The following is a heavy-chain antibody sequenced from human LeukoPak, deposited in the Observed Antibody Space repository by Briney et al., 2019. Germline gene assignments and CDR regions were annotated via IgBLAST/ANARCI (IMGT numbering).Heavy chain of an antibody. CDR2: LYRDGNT. V-gene: IGHV3-53*01. Sequence: GGSLRLSCAASGFTVITNDMTWVRQAPGKGLEWVSVLYRDGNTKYADSVQGRFTISRDNSKNTLYLEMNSLSPDDTAVYYCAKEVAARGRPLFDPWGQGTLVTVAS. CDR1: GFTVITND. J-gene: IGHJ5*02. CDR3: AKEVAARGRPLFDP. D-gene: IGHD6-6*01.